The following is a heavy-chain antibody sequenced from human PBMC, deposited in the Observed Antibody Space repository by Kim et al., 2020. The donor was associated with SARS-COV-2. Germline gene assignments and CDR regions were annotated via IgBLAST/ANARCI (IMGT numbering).Heavy chain of an antibody. CDR3: ARERDYDILTGYSRGAFDI. J-gene: IGHJ3*02. Sequence: GGSLRLSCAASGFTVSSNYMSWVRQAPGKGLEWVSVIYSGGSTYYADSVKGRFTISRDNSKNTLYLQMNSLRAEDTAVYYCARERDYDILTGYSRGAFDIWGAGTMVTVSS. V-gene: IGHV3-53*01. D-gene: IGHD3-9*01. CDR1: GFTVSSNY. CDR2: IYSGGST.